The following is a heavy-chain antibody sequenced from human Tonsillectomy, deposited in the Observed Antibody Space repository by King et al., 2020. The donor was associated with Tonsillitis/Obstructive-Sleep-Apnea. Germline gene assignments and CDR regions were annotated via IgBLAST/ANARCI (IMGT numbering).Heavy chain of an antibody. D-gene: IGHD1-7*01. CDR1: GFTFSSYS. V-gene: IGHV3-21*01. CDR3: ARAQRTLYYFDY. CDR2: ISSSSSNI. J-gene: IGHJ4*02. Sequence: VQLVESGGGLVKPGGSLRLSCVASGFTFSSYSMNWVRQAPGKGLEWVSSISSSSSNIYYADSVKVRFTISRDNATNSLYLQMNSLRAEDTAVYYCARAQRTLYYFDYWGQGTLVTVSS.